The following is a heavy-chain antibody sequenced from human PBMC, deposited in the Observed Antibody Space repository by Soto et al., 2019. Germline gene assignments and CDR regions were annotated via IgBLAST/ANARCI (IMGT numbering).Heavy chain of an antibody. CDR1: GLTFSSYW. J-gene: IGHJ6*02. Sequence: EVQLVASGGGLVQPGGSLRLSCAASGLTFSSYWMSWVRQAPGKGLEWVANIKQDGSEKYYVDSVKGRFTISSDNAKNSLYLQMNSLRAEDTAVYYCASHDDFWSGYPPYYYYGMDVWGQGTTVTVSS. CDR3: ASHDDFWSGYPPYYYYGMDV. CDR2: IKQDGSEK. V-gene: IGHV3-7*03. D-gene: IGHD3-3*01.